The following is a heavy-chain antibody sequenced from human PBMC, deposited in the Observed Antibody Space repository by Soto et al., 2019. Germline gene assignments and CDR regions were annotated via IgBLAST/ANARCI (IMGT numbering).Heavy chain of an antibody. V-gene: IGHV3-33*01. CDR3: ARVRNNNDKRLDV. D-gene: IGHD2-8*01. CDR2: SWCAGKT. CDR1: GITLAAHG. Sequence: QEQLVESGGGMVHPGTSLRLSCVTSGITLAAHGMHWVRQAPGKGLEWVALSWCAGKTFYGESVKGRCTISRDTSTVFLDMRSLRPDDTAVSFWARVRNNNDKRLDVWGQGTTVIVS. J-gene: IGHJ6*02.